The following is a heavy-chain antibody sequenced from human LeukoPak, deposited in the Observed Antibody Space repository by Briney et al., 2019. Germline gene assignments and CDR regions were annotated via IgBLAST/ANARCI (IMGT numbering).Heavy chain of an antibody. CDR3: AREDIAVAGTLDY. J-gene: IGHJ4*02. CDR1: GSTFSSYA. CDR2: ISYDGSNK. V-gene: IGHV3-30-3*01. D-gene: IGHD6-19*01. Sequence: PGGSLRLSCAASGSTFSSYAMHWVRQAPGKGLEWVAVISYDGSNKYYADSVKGRFTISRDNSKNTLYLQMNSLRAEDTAVYYCAREDIAVAGTLDYWGQGTLVTVSS.